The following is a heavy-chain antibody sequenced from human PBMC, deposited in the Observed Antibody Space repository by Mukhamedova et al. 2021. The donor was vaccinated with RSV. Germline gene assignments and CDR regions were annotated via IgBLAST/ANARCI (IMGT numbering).Heavy chain of an antibody. D-gene: IGHD6-13*01. Sequence: VLEWIGHIYASGSTNYNPSLKSRVTMSVDTSNNRFSLKLSSVTAADTAVYYCARTSYIAAAASYYFDYWGQGTLVTVSS. V-gene: IGHV4-4*07. CDR2: IYASGST. J-gene: IGHJ4*02. CDR3: ARTSYIAAAASYYFDY.